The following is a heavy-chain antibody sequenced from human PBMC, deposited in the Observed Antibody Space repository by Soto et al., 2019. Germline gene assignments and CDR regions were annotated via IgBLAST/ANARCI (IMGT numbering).Heavy chain of an antibody. CDR2: TYYRSKWCT. J-gene: IGHJ3*02. CDR3: AKWGLDAFDI. Sequence: SQTLSLTCAISGDSVSSNSAAWNWLRQSPSRGLEWLGRTYYRSKWCTDYAPSVNSRIVISPDTSKNHFSLHLNSVTPEDTAVYYCAKWGLDAFDIWGQGTMVT. V-gene: IGHV6-1*01. D-gene: IGHD2-8*01. CDR1: GDSVSSNSAA.